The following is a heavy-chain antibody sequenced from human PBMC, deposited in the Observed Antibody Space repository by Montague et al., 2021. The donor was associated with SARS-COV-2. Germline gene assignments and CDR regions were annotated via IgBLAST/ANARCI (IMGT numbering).Heavy chain of an antibody. D-gene: IGHD3-10*01. CDR3: ASSLVWFEIDY. CDR2: ISYDGSNK. J-gene: IGHJ4*02. Sequence: SLRLSCAASGFTLSHYEMNWVRQAPGKGLEWVAVISYDGSNKYYADSVKGRFTISRDNSKNTLYLQMNSLRAEDTAVYYCASSLVWFEIDYWGQGTLVTVSS. V-gene: IGHV3-30*04. CDR1: GFTLSHYE.